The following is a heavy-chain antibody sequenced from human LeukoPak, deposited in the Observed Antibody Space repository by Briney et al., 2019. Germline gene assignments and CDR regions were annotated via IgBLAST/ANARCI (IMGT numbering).Heavy chain of an antibody. CDR2: ISYDGSNK. J-gene: IGHJ4*02. D-gene: IGHD2-2*01. CDR3: ARDWGGVVPAAVFDY. Sequence: GGSLRLSCAASGFTFSSYAMHWVRQAPGKGLEWVAVISYDGSNKYYADSVKGRFTISRDNSKNTLYLQMNSLRAEDTAVYYCARDWGGVVPAAVFDYWGQGTLVTVSS. V-gene: IGHV3-30-3*01. CDR1: GFTFSSYA.